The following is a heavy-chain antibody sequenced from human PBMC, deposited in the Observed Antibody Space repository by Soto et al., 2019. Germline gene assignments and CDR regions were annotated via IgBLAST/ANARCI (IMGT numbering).Heavy chain of an antibody. J-gene: IGHJ6*02. CDR3: ARRSTGTNYYYGMDV. CDR1: GYSFTSYW. Sequence: PGESLKISCKGSGYSFTSYWIGWVRQMPGKGLEWMGIIYPGDSDTRYSPSFQGQVTISADKSISTAYLQWSSLKASDTAMYYCARRSTGTNYYYGMDVWGQGTTVTVSS. CDR2: IYPGDSDT. D-gene: IGHD1-1*01. V-gene: IGHV5-51*01.